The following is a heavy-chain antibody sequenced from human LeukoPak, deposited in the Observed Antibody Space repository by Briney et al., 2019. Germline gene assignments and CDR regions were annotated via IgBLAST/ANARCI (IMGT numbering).Heavy chain of an antibody. CDR3: TRRQWLVAGSFDY. J-gene: IGHJ4*02. V-gene: IGHV3-7*01. CDR1: GFTFSSYW. CDR2: IKQDGSEK. D-gene: IGHD6-19*01. Sequence: PGGSLRLSXAASGFTFSSYWMSWVCQAPGKGLEWVANIKQDGSEKYYVDSVKGRFTISRDNAKNSLYLQMNSLRAEDTAVYYCTRRQWLVAGSFDYWGQGTLVTVSS.